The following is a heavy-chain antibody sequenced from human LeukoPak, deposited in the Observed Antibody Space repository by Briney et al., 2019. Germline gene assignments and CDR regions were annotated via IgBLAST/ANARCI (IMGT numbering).Heavy chain of an antibody. CDR1: GGSISSSSYY. V-gene: IGHV4-39*01. J-gene: IGHJ4*02. CDR2: IYYSGST. Sequence: SETLSLTCTVSGGSISSSSYYWGWIRQPPGKGLEWIGSIYYSGSTYYNPSLKSRVTISVDTSKNQFSLKLSSVTAADTAVYYCARAPRLLYSSSWDPRYYFDYWGQGTLVTVSS. D-gene: IGHD6-13*01. CDR3: ARAPRLLYSSSWDPRYYFDY.